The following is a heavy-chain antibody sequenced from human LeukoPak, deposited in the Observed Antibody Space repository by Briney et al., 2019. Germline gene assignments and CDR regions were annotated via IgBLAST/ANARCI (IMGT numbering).Heavy chain of an antibody. CDR1: GFTVSGNY. J-gene: IGHJ5*02. D-gene: IGHD1-1*01. CDR2: IYSGGTT. CDR3: AREAPDWNDEVS. V-gene: IGHV3-53*01. Sequence: GGSLRLSCAVSGFTVSGNYMSWVRQAPGKGLEWVSLIYSGGTTYYADSVKGRFTISRDNAKNSLYLQMNSLRAEDTAVYYCAREAPDWNDEVSWGQGTLVTVSS.